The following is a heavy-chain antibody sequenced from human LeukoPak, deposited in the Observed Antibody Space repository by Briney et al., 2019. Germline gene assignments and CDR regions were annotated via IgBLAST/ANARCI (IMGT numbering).Heavy chain of an antibody. D-gene: IGHD3-3*01. CDR3: AKTPGFYGPFDY. Sequence: ASVKVSCKVSGYTLTELSMHWVRQAPGKGLEWMGGFDPEDGETIYAQKFQGRVTMTEDTSTDTAYMELSSLRAEDTAVYYCAKTPGFYGPFDYWGQGTLVTVSS. CDR1: GYTLTELS. J-gene: IGHJ4*02. V-gene: IGHV1-24*01. CDR2: FDPEDGET.